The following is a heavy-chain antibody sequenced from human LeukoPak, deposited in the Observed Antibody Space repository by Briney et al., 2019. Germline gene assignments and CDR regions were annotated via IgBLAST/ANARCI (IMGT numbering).Heavy chain of an antibody. CDR2: IYSGGTT. CDR3: ARRGYGDYAPFDY. Sequence: PGGSLRLSCAVSGFTVSTNSMTWVRQAPGKGLEWLSLIYSGGTTSYADSVKGRFIISRDNSKNTLYLQMNSLRAEDTAVYYCARRGYGDYAPFDYWGQGALVTVSS. J-gene: IGHJ4*02. CDR1: GFTVSTNS. D-gene: IGHD4-17*01. V-gene: IGHV3-66*04.